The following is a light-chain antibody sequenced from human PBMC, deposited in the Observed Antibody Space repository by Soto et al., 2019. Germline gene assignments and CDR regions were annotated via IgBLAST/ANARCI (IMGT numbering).Light chain of an antibody. Sequence: IQKTQSPSSLSASVGDRVTITCRASQSISNYLNWYQQKPGKAPKLLMFAASSLQSGVPSRFSGGGSGTDFTLTVSSLQPEDFATYYCQQSYSTPRTFGQGTKVEIK. CDR2: AAS. J-gene: IGKJ1*01. CDR1: QSISNY. CDR3: QQSYSTPRT. V-gene: IGKV1-39*01.